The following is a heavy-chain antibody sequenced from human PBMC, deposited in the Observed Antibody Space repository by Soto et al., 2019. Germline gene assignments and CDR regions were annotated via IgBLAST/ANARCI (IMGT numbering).Heavy chain of an antibody. D-gene: IGHD3-3*01. CDR3: ARQWSGSHYYYYYGMDV. Sequence: GGSLRLSCAASGFTFSTYWMSWVRQAPGKGLEWMGIIYPGDSDTRYSPSFQGQVTISADKSISTAYLQWSSLKASDTAMYYCARQWSGSHYYYYYGMDVWGQGTTVTVSS. CDR2: IYPGDSDT. J-gene: IGHJ6*02. V-gene: IGHV5-51*01. CDR1: GFTFSTYW.